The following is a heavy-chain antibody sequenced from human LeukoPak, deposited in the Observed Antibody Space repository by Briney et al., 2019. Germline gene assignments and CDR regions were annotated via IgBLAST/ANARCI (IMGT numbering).Heavy chain of an antibody. J-gene: IGHJ3*02. Sequence: VASVKVSCKASGYTFTGYYMHWVRQAPGQGLEWMGWINPNSGGTNYAQKFQGRVTMTRDTSISTAYMELSSLRSEDTAVYYCATSRSGYYNRFSAFDIWGQGTMVTVSS. CDR1: GYTFTGYY. D-gene: IGHD3-22*01. CDR2: INPNSGGT. CDR3: ATSRSGYYNRFSAFDI. V-gene: IGHV1-2*02.